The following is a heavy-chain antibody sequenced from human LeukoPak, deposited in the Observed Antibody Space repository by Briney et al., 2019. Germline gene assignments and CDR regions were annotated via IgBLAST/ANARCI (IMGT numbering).Heavy chain of an antibody. J-gene: IGHJ5*02. V-gene: IGHV3-7*01. CDR3: ARPLYSGSYCHWFDP. D-gene: IGHD1-26*01. Sequence: GGSLRLSCVGSGFTFSSYWMTWVRQAPGKGLEGVGNIKDDGSEKYSVDSVKGRFTISRDNAKNLLYLQMSSLRAEDTAVYYCARPLYSGSYCHWFDPWGQGTLVTVSS. CDR2: IKDDGSEK. CDR1: GFTFSSYW.